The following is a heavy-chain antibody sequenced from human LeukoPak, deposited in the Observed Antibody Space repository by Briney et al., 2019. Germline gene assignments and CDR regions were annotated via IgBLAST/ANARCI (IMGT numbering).Heavy chain of an antibody. CDR1: GASISSGTYY. CDR3: ARGSYYDSSGSYDI. D-gene: IGHD3-22*01. J-gene: IGHJ3*02. Sequence: PSETLSLTCTVSGASISSGTYYWSWIRQPPGKGLEWIGYIYYSGSTNYNPSLKSRVTISVDTSKNQFSLKLSSVTAADTAVYYCARGSYYDSSGSYDIWGQGTMVTVSS. V-gene: IGHV4-61*01. CDR2: IYYSGST.